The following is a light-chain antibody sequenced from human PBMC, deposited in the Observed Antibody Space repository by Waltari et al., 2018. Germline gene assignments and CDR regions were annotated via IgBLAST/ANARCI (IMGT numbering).Light chain of an antibody. Sequence: EIVLTQSPGTLSLSPGDRATLSCRASQSVSRTLAWYQQKPGQAPSLLIYDASSRATGIPDRFSGSGSETDFSLTISRLEPEDFAVYYCQKYGTLPATFGQGTKVEIK. CDR2: DAS. CDR3: QKYGTLPAT. J-gene: IGKJ1*01. V-gene: IGKV3-20*01. CDR1: QSVSRT.